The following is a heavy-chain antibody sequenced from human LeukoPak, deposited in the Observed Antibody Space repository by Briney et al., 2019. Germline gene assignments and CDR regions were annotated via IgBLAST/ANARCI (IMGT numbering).Heavy chain of an antibody. CDR3: ARVGSYGLLDY. J-gene: IGHJ4*02. V-gene: IGHV4-59*01. CDR1: GGSISSYY. CDR2: IYYSGST. Sequence: SETLSLTCTVSGGSISSYYWTWIRQPPGKGLEWIGYIYYSGSTNYNPSLRSRVTMSVDTSKNQFSLKVSSVTAADTAVYYCARVGSYGLLDYWGQGTLVAVSS. D-gene: IGHD5-18*01.